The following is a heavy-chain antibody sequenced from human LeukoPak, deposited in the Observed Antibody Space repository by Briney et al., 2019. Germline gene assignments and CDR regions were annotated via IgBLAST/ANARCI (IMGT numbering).Heavy chain of an antibody. D-gene: IGHD1-1*01. CDR2: ISYDGSNK. J-gene: IGHJ4*02. Sequence: GGSLRLSCAASGFTFSSYGMHWVRQAPGKGLEWVAVISYDGSNKYYADSVKGRFTISRDNSKNTLYLQMNSLRAEDTAVYYCARGSPLWNARGDYWGQGTLVTVSS. CDR1: GFTFSSYG. CDR3: ARGSPLWNARGDY. V-gene: IGHV3-30*03.